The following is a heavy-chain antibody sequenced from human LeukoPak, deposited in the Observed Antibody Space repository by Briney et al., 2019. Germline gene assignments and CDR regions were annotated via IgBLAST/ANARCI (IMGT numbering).Heavy chain of an antibody. CDR3: ARGRPHGNDY. V-gene: IGHV3-74*01. CDR2: IASDGSST. CDR1: GFTFSSYW. D-gene: IGHD4-23*01. Sequence: GGSLRLSCAASGFTFSSYWMNWVRQTPGKGLVWVSRIASDGSSTTYANSVKGRFSISRDNAENTLYLQMNSLRVEDTAVYYCARGRPHGNDYWGQGTLVTVSS. J-gene: IGHJ4*02.